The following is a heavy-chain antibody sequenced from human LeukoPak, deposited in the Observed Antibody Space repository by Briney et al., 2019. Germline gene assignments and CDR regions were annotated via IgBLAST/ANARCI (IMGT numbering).Heavy chain of an antibody. CDR1: GFTFSSYA. CDR3: AKGGV. Sequence: GGSLRLTCAASGFTFSSYAMSWVRQAPGKGPEWVSGIGNSGDRTFYADSVKGRFTISRDNSKNTLYLQMNSLRVEDTALYYCAKGGVWGQGIAVTVSS. CDR2: IGNSGDRT. J-gene: IGHJ6*02. V-gene: IGHV3-23*01.